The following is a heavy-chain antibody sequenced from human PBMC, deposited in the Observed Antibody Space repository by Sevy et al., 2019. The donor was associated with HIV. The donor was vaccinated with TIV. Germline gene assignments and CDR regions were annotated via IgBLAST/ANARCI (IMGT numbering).Heavy chain of an antibody. Sequence: GGSLRLSCAASGFTFSSYAMHWVHQAPGKGLESVAVISYDGSNKYYADSVKGRFTISRDNSKNTLYLQMNSLRAEDTAVYYCARGIVVGAAHFDYWGQGTLVTVSS. D-gene: IGHD1-26*01. CDR1: GFTFSSYA. V-gene: IGHV3-30-3*01. J-gene: IGHJ4*02. CDR3: ARGIVVGAAHFDY. CDR2: ISYDGSNK.